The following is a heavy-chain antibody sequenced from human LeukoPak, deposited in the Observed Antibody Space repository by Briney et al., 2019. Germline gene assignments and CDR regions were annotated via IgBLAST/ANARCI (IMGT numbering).Heavy chain of an antibody. D-gene: IGHD3-9*01. CDR3: ARGSPTIFSDY. CDR2: IYYSGST. V-gene: IGHV4-31*03. Sequence: SQTLSLTCTVSGGSISSGGYYWSWIRQHPGKGLEWIGYIYYSGSTYYNPSLKSRVTISVDTSKNQSSLKLSSVTAADTAVYYCARGSPTIFSDYWGQGTLVTVSS. J-gene: IGHJ4*02. CDR1: GGSISSGGYY.